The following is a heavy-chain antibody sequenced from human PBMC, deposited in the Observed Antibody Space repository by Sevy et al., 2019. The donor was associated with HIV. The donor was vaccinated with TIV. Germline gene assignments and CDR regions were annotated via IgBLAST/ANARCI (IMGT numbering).Heavy chain of an antibody. CDR1: GGSFSGYY. CDR3: ARGRTYYDYIWGSYRENWFDP. D-gene: IGHD3-16*02. CDR2: INHSGST. J-gene: IGHJ5*02. V-gene: IGHV4-34*01. Sequence: SETLSLTCAVYGGSFSGYYWSWIRQPPGKGLEWIGEINHSGSTNYNPSLKGRVTLSVDTSKNQFSLRLSSVTAADTAVYYCARGRTYYDYIWGSYRENWFDPWGQGTLVTVSS.